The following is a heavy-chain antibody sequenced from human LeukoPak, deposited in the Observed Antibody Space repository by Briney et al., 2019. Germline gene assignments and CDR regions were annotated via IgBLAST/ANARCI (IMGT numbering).Heavy chain of an antibody. V-gene: IGHV3-23*01. CDR3: ARHLEKDFWTGIYKDYYYYYMDV. CDR2: ISGSGGST. Sequence: GGSLRLSCAASGFTFSSYAMSWVRQAPGKGLEWVSAISGSGGSTYYADSVKGRFTISRDNSKNTLYLQMNSLRAEDTAVYYCARHLEKDFWTGIYKDYYYYYMDVWGKGTTVTVSS. CDR1: GFTFSSYA. J-gene: IGHJ6*03. D-gene: IGHD3/OR15-3a*01.